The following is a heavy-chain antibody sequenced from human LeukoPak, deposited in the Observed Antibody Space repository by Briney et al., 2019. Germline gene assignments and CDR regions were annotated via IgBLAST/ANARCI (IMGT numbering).Heavy chain of an antibody. Sequence: PGGSLRLSCAVSGFTFSSYSMNWVRQAPGKGLEWVSYISTSGSPIYYADSVKGRFTVSRDNAKNSLYLQMNSRRAEDTAVYYCARTIDYWGQGTLVTVSS. J-gene: IGHJ4*02. CDR2: ISTSGSPI. CDR3: ARTIDY. V-gene: IGHV3-48*01. CDR1: GFTFSSYS.